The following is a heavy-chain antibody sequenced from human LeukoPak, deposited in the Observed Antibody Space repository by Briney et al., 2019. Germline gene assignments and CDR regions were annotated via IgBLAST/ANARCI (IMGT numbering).Heavy chain of an antibody. Sequence: ASVKVSCKASGGTFSSYAISWVRQAPGQGLEWMGRIIPIFGTANYAQKFQGRVTITTDESTSTAYMALSSLRSEDTAVYCCARDHESVPDWFDPWGQGTLVTVSS. CDR2: IIPIFGTA. D-gene: IGHD3-10*01. J-gene: IGHJ5*02. CDR1: GGTFSSYA. V-gene: IGHV1-69*05. CDR3: ARDHESVPDWFDP.